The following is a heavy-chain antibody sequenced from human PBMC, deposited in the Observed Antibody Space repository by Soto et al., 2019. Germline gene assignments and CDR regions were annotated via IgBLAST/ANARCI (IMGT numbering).Heavy chain of an antibody. CDR1: GFTFSGYT. CDR2: IWFDGSNK. Sequence: PGGSLRLSCAASGFTFSGYTIHWVRQAPGKGLEWLALIWFDGSNKYYADSVKGRFTISRDNAKNTLYLQMNSLRAEDTAVYYCARDLGYIYGHPFHYWGQGTLVTVSS. CDR3: ARDLGYIYGHPFHY. V-gene: IGHV3-33*01. D-gene: IGHD5-18*01. J-gene: IGHJ4*02.